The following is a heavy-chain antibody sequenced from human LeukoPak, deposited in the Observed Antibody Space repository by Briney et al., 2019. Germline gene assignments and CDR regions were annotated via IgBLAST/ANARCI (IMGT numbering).Heavy chain of an antibody. CDR2: INPNSGGT. Sequence: ASVKVSCKASGYTFTGYYMHWVRQAPGQGLEWMGRINPNSGGTNYAQKFQGRITMTRDTSISTAYMELSRLRSDDTAVYYCARGIMITFGGVIPRALDIWGQGTMVTVSS. V-gene: IGHV1-2*06. J-gene: IGHJ3*02. CDR3: ARGIMITFGGVIPRALDI. CDR1: GYTFTGYY. D-gene: IGHD3-16*02.